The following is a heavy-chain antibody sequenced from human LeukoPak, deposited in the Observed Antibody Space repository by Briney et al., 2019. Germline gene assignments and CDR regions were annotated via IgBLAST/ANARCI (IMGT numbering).Heavy chain of an antibody. CDR3: ARDDGDY. Sequence: GGSLRLSCAASGFTFSTYWMNWVRQAPEKGLEWVANIKHAGSEKYYVDSVKGRFTISRDNAKSSLYLQLNSLRAEDTAVYYCARDDGDYWGQGTLVTV. J-gene: IGHJ4*02. CDR1: GFTFSTYW. V-gene: IGHV3-7*04. CDR2: IKHAGSEK.